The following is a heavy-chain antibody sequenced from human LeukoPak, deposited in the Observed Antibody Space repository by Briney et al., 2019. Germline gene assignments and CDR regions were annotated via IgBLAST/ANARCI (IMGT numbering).Heavy chain of an antibody. Sequence: PSETLSLTCTVSGGSISTHYWSWIRQPAGKGLEWIGRIYTSGSTNYNPSLKSRVTMSVDTSKNQFSLRMSSVTAADTAVYYCARILEYCSTTSCPRAFDIWGQGTMVTVSS. CDR3: ARILEYCSTTSCPRAFDI. V-gene: IGHV4-4*07. CDR1: GGSISTHY. J-gene: IGHJ3*02. CDR2: IYTSGST. D-gene: IGHD2-2*01.